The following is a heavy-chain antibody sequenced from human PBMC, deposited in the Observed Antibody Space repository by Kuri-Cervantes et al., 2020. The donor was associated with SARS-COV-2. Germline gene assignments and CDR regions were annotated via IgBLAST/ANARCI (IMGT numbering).Heavy chain of an antibody. CDR2: IYSGGST. Sequence: GGSLRLSCAASGFTVSSNYMSWVRQVPGKGLEWVSVIYSGGSTYYADSVKGRFTISRDNSKNTLYLQMNSLRAEDTAVYYCASSGSPYYYYGMDVWGQGTTVTVSS. D-gene: IGHD1-26*01. J-gene: IGHJ6*02. V-gene: IGHV3-66*01. CDR3: ASSGSPYYYYGMDV. CDR1: GFTVSSNY.